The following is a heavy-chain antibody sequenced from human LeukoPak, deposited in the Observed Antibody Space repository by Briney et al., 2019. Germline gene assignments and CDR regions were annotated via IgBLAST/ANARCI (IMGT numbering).Heavy chain of an antibody. V-gene: IGHV3-30*02. Sequence: PWGSLRLSCAASGFTFSSSDIHWFRQAPGKGLEWVAFIRYDGSNKNYADSVKGRFTISRENSKNTLYLQMNSLRPEDTAVYYCAKDRRHSAASGYYSHDGFDIWGQGTMVSVSS. CDR2: IRYDGSNK. J-gene: IGHJ3*02. D-gene: IGHD3-22*01. CDR3: AKDRRHSAASGYYSHDGFDI. CDR1: GFTFSSSD.